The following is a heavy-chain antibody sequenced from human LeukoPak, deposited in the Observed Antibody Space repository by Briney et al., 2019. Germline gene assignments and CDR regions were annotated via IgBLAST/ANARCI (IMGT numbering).Heavy chain of an antibody. J-gene: IGHJ4*02. CDR2: ISYSGLT. Sequence: SETLSLTCAVSGASITNYYWSWIRQPPGKGLEWIGYISYSGLTSHNASLKSRVLISIDTSKNQFSLKLTSLTAADTAVYFCGRHSPNHNYATGGVDFWGQGTLVTVSS. V-gene: IGHV4-59*08. CDR1: GASITNYY. D-gene: IGHD4-11*01. CDR3: GRHSPNHNYATGGVDF.